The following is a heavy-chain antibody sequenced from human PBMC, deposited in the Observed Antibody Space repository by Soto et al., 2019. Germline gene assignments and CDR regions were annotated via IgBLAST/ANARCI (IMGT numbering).Heavy chain of an antibody. J-gene: IGHJ3*01. CDR1: GFIFRSYG. D-gene: IGHD6-13*01. CDR3: AKGYIAAPGVLDGIDV. V-gene: IGHV3-30*18. Sequence: QVQLVESGGGVVQPGRSLRLSCAASGFIFRSYGMHWVRQAPGKGLEWVAVISYDGNNKYFADSVKGRFTISRDNFKNTVYLQMNSLSTDDTAVYYCAKGYIAAPGVLDGIDVWGQATMVTVSS. CDR2: ISYDGNNK.